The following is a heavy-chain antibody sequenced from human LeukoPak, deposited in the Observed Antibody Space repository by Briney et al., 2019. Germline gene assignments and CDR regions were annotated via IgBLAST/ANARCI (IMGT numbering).Heavy chain of an antibody. CDR2: ISSRSSTI. V-gene: IGHV3-48*01. J-gene: IGHJ4*02. D-gene: IGHD6-19*01. Sequence: GGSPRLSCAASGFTFSSYSMNWVRQAPGKGLEWVSYISSRSSTIYYADSVKGRFTISRDNAKNSLYLQMNSLRAEDTAVYYCAREERWLVDYWGQGTLVTVSS. CDR1: GFTFSSYS. CDR3: AREERWLVDY.